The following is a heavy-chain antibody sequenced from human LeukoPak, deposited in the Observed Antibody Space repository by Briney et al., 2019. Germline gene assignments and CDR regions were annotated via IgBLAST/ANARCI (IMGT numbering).Heavy chain of an antibody. Sequence: ASVRVSCKASGYTFTGYYMHWVRQAPGQGLEWMGWINPNSGGTNYAQKFQGRVTMTRDTSISTAYMELSRLRSDDTAVYYCARWCRSTSCYRGSDYWGQGTLVTVSS. J-gene: IGHJ4*02. D-gene: IGHD2-2*01. CDR3: ARWCRSTSCYRGSDY. CDR1: GYTFTGYY. CDR2: INPNSGGT. V-gene: IGHV1-2*02.